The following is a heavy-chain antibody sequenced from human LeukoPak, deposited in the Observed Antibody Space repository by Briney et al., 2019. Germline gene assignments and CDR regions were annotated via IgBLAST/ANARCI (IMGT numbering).Heavy chain of an antibody. D-gene: IGHD5-24*01. Sequence: SETLSLTCTVSGGSISSYYWSWIRQPPGKGLEWIGYIYYSGSTNYNPSLKSRVTISVDTSKNQCSLKLKSVTAADTAVYYCAREAREGHVFDIWGQGTMVTVSS. CDR3: AREAREGHVFDI. CDR1: GGSISSYY. J-gene: IGHJ3*02. CDR2: IYYSGST. V-gene: IGHV4-59*01.